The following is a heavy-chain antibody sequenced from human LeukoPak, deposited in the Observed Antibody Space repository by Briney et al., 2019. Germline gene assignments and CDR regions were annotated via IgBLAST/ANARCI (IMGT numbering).Heavy chain of an antibody. CDR2: ISYDGSNK. Sequence: GGSLRLSCAASGFTFSSYGMHWVRQAPGKRLEWVAVISYDGSNKYYADSVKGRFTISRDNSKNTLYLQVNSLRAEDTAVYYCAKDSIGYCSSTSCHGGDYWGQGTLVTVSS. CDR1: GFTFSSYG. V-gene: IGHV3-30*18. D-gene: IGHD2-2*01. J-gene: IGHJ4*02. CDR3: AKDSIGYCSSTSCHGGDY.